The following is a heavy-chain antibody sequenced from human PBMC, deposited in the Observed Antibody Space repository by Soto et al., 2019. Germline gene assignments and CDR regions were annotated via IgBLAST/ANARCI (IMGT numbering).Heavy chain of an antibody. CDR1: GFIFSSYS. CDR2: ISDDGSNK. V-gene: IGHV3-30-3*01. J-gene: IGHJ4*02. CDR3: ARENYDILTGYRLGFGY. Sequence: PGGSLRLSCVASGFIFSSYSMHWVRQAPGKGLEWVAVISDDGSNKYYGDAVKGRLTISRDNSKNTLYLQMNSLRAEDTAVYYCARENYDILTGYRLGFGYWGQGTLVTVS. D-gene: IGHD3-9*01.